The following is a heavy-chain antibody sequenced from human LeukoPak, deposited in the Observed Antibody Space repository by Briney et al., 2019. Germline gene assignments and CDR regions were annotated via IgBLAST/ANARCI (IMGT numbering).Heavy chain of an antibody. Sequence: SQTLSLTRAVSGGSISSGGYSWSWIRQPPGKGLEWIGYIYHSGSTYYNPSLKSRVTISVDRSKNQFSLKLSSVTAADTAVYFCARDRFFGGFDPWGQGTLVTVSS. CDR3: ARDRFFGGFDP. CDR1: GGSISSGGYS. D-gene: IGHD3-10*01. J-gene: IGHJ5*02. CDR2: IYHSGST. V-gene: IGHV4-30-2*01.